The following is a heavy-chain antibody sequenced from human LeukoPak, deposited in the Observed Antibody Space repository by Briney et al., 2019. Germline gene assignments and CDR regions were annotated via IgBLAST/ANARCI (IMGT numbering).Heavy chain of an antibody. V-gene: IGHV3-74*01. J-gene: IGHJ6*02. Sequence: PGGSLRLSCAASGFTFSSYWMHWDRQAPGKGLVWVSRINSDGSSTSYADSVKGRFTISRDNAKNTLYLQMNSLRAEDTAVYYCARAGYDFWSGYYSLYYYYYGMDVWGQGTTVTVSS. D-gene: IGHD3-3*01. CDR1: GFTFSSYW. CDR2: INSDGSST. CDR3: ARAGYDFWSGYYSLYYYYYGMDV.